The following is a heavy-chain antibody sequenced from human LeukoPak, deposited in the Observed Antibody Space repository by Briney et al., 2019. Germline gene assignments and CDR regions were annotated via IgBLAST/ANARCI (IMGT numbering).Heavy chain of an antibody. Sequence: PGGSLRLSCAASGFTFSSYAMSWVRQAPGKGLGWVSTISGSGGNTYFADSVKGRFTISRDNSKNTLYLQMNSLRVEDTAVYYCAIRSGPPPQNWGQGTLVTVSS. CDR2: ISGSGGNT. CDR1: GFTFSSYA. J-gene: IGHJ4*01. V-gene: IGHV3-23*01. CDR3: AIRSGPPPQN. D-gene: IGHD3-3*01.